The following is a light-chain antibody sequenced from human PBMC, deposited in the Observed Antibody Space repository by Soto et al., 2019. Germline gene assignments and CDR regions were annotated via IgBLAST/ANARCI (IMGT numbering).Light chain of an antibody. V-gene: IGLV2-14*03. CDR3: SSFTSSSTFV. CDR1: SSDVGRYNY. J-gene: IGLJ1*01. Sequence: QSALAQPASVSGSRGQSITISCTGTSSDVGRYNYVSWFQQHPGKVPKLIIYDVSNWPSGVSDRFSGSKSGNTASLTISGLHPEDEADYYCSSFTSSSTFVFGTGPKVTDL. CDR2: DVS.